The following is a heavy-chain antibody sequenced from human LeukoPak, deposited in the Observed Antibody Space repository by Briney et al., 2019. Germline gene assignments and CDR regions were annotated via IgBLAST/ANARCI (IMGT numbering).Heavy chain of an antibody. CDR3: ARTDRSSGFDY. J-gene: IGHJ4*02. Sequence: SQTLSLTCTVSGGSISSGGYYWSWIRQHPGEGLEWIGYIYDSGSTYYNPSLKSRVTISVDTSKNQFSLKLSSVTAADTAVYYCARTDRSSGFDYWGQETLVTVSS. CDR1: GGSISSGGYY. CDR2: IYDSGST. V-gene: IGHV4-31*03.